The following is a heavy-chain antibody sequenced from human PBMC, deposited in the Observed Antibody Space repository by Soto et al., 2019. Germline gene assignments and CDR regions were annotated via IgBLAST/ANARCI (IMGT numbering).Heavy chain of an antibody. D-gene: IGHD3-22*01. CDR3: ARAHSSGYYYGSDY. J-gene: IGHJ4*02. CDR1: GYTFNKYG. CDR2: ISAFNDYT. V-gene: IGHV1-18*01. Sequence: ASVKVSCKASGYTFNKYGFNWVRQAPGQGLEWMGRISAFNDYTNLAQKFQGRVTITADESTSTAYMELSSLRSEDTAVYYCARAHSSGYYYGSDYWGQGTLVTVSS.